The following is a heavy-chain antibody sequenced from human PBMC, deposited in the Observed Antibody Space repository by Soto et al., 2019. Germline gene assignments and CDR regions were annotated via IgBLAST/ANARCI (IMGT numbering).Heavy chain of an antibody. CDR1: GFTFSSYW. J-gene: IGHJ6*02. CDR2: INTDGSGT. Sequence: PGGSLRLSCAASGFTFSSYWMHWVRQDPGKGLVWVSRINTDGSGTNYADSVKGRFTISRDNAKNTLYLQMNSLRAEDTALYYCARGDCTGVVCFLWRSTYGMDVRGQGTMVTVS. D-gene: IGHD2-8*02. CDR3: ARGDCTGVVCFLWRSTYGMDV. V-gene: IGHV3-74*01.